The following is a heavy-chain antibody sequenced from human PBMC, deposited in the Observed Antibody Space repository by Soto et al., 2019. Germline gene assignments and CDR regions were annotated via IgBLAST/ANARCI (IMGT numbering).Heavy chain of an antibody. CDR3: ARGMSGYYFDSSGYPNPDPFDY. Sequence: SETLSLTCSVSGGSMSSFYWNWIRQPPGRGLEWIGSFYYSGPTNYNPSFSSQVTISVDTSKNQFSLQLTSVTAADTAVYFCARGMSGYYFDSSGYPNPDPFDYWGQGALVTVSS. CDR1: GGSMSSFY. J-gene: IGHJ4*02. D-gene: IGHD3-22*01. CDR2: FYYSGPT. V-gene: IGHV4-59*13.